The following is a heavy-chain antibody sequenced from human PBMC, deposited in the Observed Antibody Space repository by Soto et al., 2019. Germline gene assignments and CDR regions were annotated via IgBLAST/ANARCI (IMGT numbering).Heavy chain of an antibody. CDR3: ARMFDNYVNGNWFDP. V-gene: IGHV4-59*01. D-gene: IGHD3-10*02. CDR2: IDYIGNT. J-gene: IGHJ5*02. CDR1: DGSIGSDY. Sequence: QVQLQESGPGLVKPSETLSLTCTVSDGSIGSDYWSWIRQPPGKGLEWLGNIDYIGNTNYNPSLRSPVTMLIDTSKNRFSLKLASVTNADTAVYYCARMFDNYVNGNWFDPWGQGTLVTVSS.